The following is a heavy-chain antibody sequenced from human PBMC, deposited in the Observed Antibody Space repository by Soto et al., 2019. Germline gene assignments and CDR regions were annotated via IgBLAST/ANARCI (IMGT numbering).Heavy chain of an antibody. CDR2: FSGSVGST. CDR1: GVTFSNYA. V-gene: IGHV3-23*01. J-gene: IGHJ6*02. D-gene: IGHD2-8*01. Sequence: EVQLLESGGGLVQPGGSLRLSCAAAGVTFSNYALTWVRQSPGKGLEWVSTFSGSVGSTYYADSVRGRFTISRDNSKNTLFLQMNSLRVEDTSIYYCARDCTGETGPCLDVWGQGTTVSVSS. CDR3: ARDCTGETGPCLDV.